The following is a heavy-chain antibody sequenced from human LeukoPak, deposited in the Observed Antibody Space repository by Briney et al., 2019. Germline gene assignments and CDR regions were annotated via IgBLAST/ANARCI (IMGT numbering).Heavy chain of an antibody. D-gene: IGHD3-22*01. CDR1: GFTFSSYG. V-gene: IGHV3-23*01. CDR3: AKTNGYYSD. Sequence: GGSLRLSCAASGFTFSSYGMNWVRQAPGKGLEWVSGISGSGGTTYYADSVKGRFAISRDNSKNSLSLQVSSLRAEDTAVYYCAKTNGYYSDWGQGTLVTVSS. J-gene: IGHJ4*02. CDR2: ISGSGGTT.